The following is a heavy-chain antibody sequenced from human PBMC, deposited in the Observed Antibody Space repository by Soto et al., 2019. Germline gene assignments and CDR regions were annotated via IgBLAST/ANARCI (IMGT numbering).Heavy chain of an antibody. D-gene: IGHD5-12*01. J-gene: IGHJ6*02. V-gene: IGHV1-8*01. CDR2: MNPNSGNT. Sequence: ASVKVSCKASGYTFTSYDINWVRQATGQGLEWMGWMNPNSGNTGYAQKFQGRVTMTRNTSISTAYMELSSLRSGDTAVYYCARGTSGYVTYYYYGMDVWGQGTTVTVSS. CDR1: GYTFTSYD. CDR3: ARGTSGYVTYYYYGMDV.